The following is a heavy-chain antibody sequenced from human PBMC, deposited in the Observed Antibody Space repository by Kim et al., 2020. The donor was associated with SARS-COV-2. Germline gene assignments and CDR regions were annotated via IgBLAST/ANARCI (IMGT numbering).Heavy chain of an antibody. CDR1: GGSISSYY. CDR3: ARAGGSYGPDTSFFPYYGMDV. CDR2: IYYSGST. V-gene: IGHV4-59*13. D-gene: IGHD2-15*01. J-gene: IGHJ6*02. Sequence: SETLSLTCTVSGGSISSYYWSWIRQPPGKGLEWIGYIYYSGSTNYNPSLKSRVTISVDTSKNQFSLKLSSVTAADTAVYYCARAGGSYGPDTSFFPYYGMDVWGQGTTVTVSS.